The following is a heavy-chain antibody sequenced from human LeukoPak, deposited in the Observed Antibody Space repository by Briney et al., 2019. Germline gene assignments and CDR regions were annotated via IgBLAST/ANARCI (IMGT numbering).Heavy chain of an antibody. CDR2: FGGTGDI. CDR1: GFTFSTTA. V-gene: IGHV3-23*01. D-gene: IGHD3-16*01. CDR3: AKDVLRWAFDY. Sequence: GGSLRLSCAASGFTFSTTATAWVRQAPGKGLELVSGFGGTGDIHYADSVRGRFTISRDNSKGILYLQMDSLRAEDTAVYYCAKDVLRWAFDYWGQGTLVTVSS. J-gene: IGHJ4*02.